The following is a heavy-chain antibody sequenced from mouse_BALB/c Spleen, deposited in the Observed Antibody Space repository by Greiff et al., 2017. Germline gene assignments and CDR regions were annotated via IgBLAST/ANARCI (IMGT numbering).Heavy chain of an antibody. CDR3: TRDDGYYDYYAMDY. D-gene: IGHD2-3*01. CDR1: GFTFSSYT. V-gene: IGHV5-6-4*01. Sequence: DVQLVESGGGLVKPGGSLKLSCAASGFTFSSYTMSWVRQTPEKRLEWVATISSGGSYTYYPDSVKGRFTISRDNAKNTLYLQMSSLKSEDTAMYYCTRDDGYYDYYAMDYWGQGTSVTVSS. J-gene: IGHJ4*01. CDR2: ISSGGSYT.